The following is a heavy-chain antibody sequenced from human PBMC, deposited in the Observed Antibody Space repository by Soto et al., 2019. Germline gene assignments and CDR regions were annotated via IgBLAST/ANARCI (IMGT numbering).Heavy chain of an antibody. CDR3: ARLFFKLGVDRPRLSYFDY. J-gene: IGHJ4*02. D-gene: IGHD6-13*01. CDR1: GASIASSHYF. V-gene: IGHV4-39*01. CDR2: VYYGGNT. Sequence: SETLSLTCTVSGASIASSHYFWGWIRQPPGKGLEWVGSVYYGGNTYYSPSLKTPVTVSVDTSKSQFSLKLTSVTAADTAVYFCARLFFKLGVDRPRLSYFDYWGPGISVTV.